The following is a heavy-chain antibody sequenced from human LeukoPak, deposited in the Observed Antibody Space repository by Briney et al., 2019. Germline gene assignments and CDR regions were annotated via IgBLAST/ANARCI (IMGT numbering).Heavy chain of an antibody. Sequence: SVKVSCKASGGTFSSYAISWVRQAPGQGLEWMGGIIPIFGTANYAQKFQGRVTITTDESTSTAYMELSSPRSEDTAVYYCAREAYYDSSGSYYFDYWGQGTLVTVSS. CDR2: IIPIFGTA. D-gene: IGHD3-22*01. CDR3: AREAYYDSSGSYYFDY. CDR1: GGTFSSYA. J-gene: IGHJ4*02. V-gene: IGHV1-69*05.